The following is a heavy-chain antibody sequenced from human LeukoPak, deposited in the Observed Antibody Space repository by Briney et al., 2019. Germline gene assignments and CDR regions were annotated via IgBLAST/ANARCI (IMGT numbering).Heavy chain of an antibody. CDR2: INHSGST. J-gene: IGHJ4*02. Sequence: SETLSLTCAVYGGSFSGYYRSWIRQPPGKGLEWIGEINHSGSTNYNPSFKSRVTISVDTSKNQFSLKLSSVTAADTAVYYCARGGRYNWNYIDYWGQGTLVTVSS. CDR1: GGSFSGYY. V-gene: IGHV4-34*01. CDR3: ARGGRYNWNYIDY. D-gene: IGHD1-20*01.